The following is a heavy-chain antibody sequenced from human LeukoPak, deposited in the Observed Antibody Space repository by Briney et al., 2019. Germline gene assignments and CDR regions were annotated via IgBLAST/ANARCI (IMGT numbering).Heavy chain of an antibody. Sequence: GGSLRLSCAASGVTSSTSGMHWVRQAPGKGLEWVADIWFDGSQEYYADTVKGRFTISRDISKSILYLQMNSLRAEDTGVYYCARDLAAARLDFRGQGTLVTVSS. V-gene: IGHV3-33*01. J-gene: IGHJ4*02. D-gene: IGHD6-6*01. CDR3: ARDLAAARLDF. CDR2: IWFDGSQE. CDR1: GVTSSTSG.